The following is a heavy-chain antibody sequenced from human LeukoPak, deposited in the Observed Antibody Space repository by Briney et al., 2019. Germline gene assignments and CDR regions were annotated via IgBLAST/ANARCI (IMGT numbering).Heavy chain of an antibody. D-gene: IGHD2-15*01. CDR1: GFTFSSYA. Sequence: PGGSLRLSCAASGFTFSSYAMSWVRQAPGKGLEWVGRIKSKTDGGTTDYAAPVKGRFTISRDDSKNTLYLQMNSLKTEDTAVYYCTTDAGGGSYYYYGMDVWGQGTTVTVSS. CDR3: TTDAGGGSYYYYGMDV. J-gene: IGHJ6*02. V-gene: IGHV3-15*01. CDR2: IKSKTDGGTT.